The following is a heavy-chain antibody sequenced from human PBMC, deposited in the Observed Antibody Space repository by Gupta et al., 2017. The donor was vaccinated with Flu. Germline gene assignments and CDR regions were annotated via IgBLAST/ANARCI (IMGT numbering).Heavy chain of an antibody. CDR2: ISSSGSTI. V-gene: IGHV3-11*01. CDR1: GFTFSDYY. Sequence: YGAASGFTFSDYYMSWIRQAPGKGLEWVSYISSSGSTIYYADSVKGRFTISRDNAKNSLYLQMNSLRAEDTAVYYCARADTYYYDSSGYQRYYYYYGMDVWGQGTTVTVSS. CDR3: ARADTYYYDSSGYQRYYYYYGMDV. J-gene: IGHJ6*02. D-gene: IGHD3-22*01.